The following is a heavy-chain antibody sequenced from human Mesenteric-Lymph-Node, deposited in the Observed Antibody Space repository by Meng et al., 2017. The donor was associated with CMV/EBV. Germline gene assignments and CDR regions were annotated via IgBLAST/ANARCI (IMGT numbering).Heavy chain of an antibody. Sequence: QITLKESGPTLVKPTQTLTLTCTFAGFSLSTSGVGVGWIRQPPGTALEWLALIYWDDDKRYSTSLKSRLTITQDTSKNQVVLTMTNMDPVDTATYYCAHSSGIAAAGPFFFDYWGQGTLVTVSS. J-gene: IGHJ4*02. D-gene: IGHD6-13*01. V-gene: IGHV2-5*02. CDR1: GFSLSTSGVG. CDR3: AHSSGIAAAGPFFFDY. CDR2: IYWDDDK.